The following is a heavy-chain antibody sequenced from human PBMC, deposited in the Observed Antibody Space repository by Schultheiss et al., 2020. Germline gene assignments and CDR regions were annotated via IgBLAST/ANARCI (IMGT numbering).Heavy chain of an antibody. V-gene: IGHV3-9*01. D-gene: IGHD3-22*01. Sequence: SLKISCAASGFTFDDYAMHWVRQAPGKGLEWVSGISWNSGSIGYADSVKGRFTISRDNSKSTLYLQMNSLRAEDTAVYYCATTKYYYDSSGYWFGAFDIWGQGTMVTVSS. CDR1: GFTFDDYA. J-gene: IGHJ3*02. CDR3: ATTKYYYDSSGYWFGAFDI. CDR2: ISWNSGSI.